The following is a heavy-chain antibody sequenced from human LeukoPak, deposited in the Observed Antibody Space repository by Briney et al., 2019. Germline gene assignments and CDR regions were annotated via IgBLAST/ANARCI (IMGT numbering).Heavy chain of an antibody. CDR3: ARDQADIVVVPAARDYYYYYGMDV. CDR2: ISYDGRNK. Sequence: GGSLRLSCAASGFTFSSYDMHWVRQAPGKGLEWVADISYDGRNKYYTDSVKGRFTISRDNSKNTLYLQMNSLRAEDTAVYYCARDQADIVVVPAARDYYYYYGMDVWGQGTTVTVSS. V-gene: IGHV3-30*04. CDR1: GFTFSSYD. J-gene: IGHJ6*02. D-gene: IGHD2-2*01.